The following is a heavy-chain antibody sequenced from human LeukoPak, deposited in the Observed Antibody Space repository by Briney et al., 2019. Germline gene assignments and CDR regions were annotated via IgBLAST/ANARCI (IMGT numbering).Heavy chain of an antibody. Sequence: GGSLRLSCAASGFTFSSYAMSWVRQAPGKGLEWVSAISGSGGSTYYADSVKGRFTISRDNSKNTLYLQMNSLRAEDTAVYYCAKGVGASSPMVYYYYYGMDVWGQGTTVTVSS. V-gene: IGHV3-23*01. CDR2: ISGSGGST. D-gene: IGHD1-26*01. J-gene: IGHJ6*02. CDR1: GFTFSSYA. CDR3: AKGVGASSPMVYYYYYGMDV.